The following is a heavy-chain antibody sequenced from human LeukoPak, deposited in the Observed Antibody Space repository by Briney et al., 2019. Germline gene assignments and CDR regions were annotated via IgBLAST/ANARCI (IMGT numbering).Heavy chain of an antibody. J-gene: IGHJ3*02. CDR2: ISAYNGNT. Sequence: GASVKVSCKASGGTFSSYAISWVRQAPGQGLEWMGWISAYNGNTNYAQKLQGRVTMTTDTSTSTAYMELRSLRSDDTAVYYCAREQTFDWLLSLDAFDIWGQGTMVTVSS. V-gene: IGHV1-18*01. CDR3: AREQTFDWLLSLDAFDI. D-gene: IGHD3-9*01. CDR1: GGTFSSYA.